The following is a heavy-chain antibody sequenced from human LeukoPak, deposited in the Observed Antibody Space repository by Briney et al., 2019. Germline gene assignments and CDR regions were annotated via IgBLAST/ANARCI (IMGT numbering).Heavy chain of an antibody. J-gene: IGHJ4*02. CDR3: AKEADSSWQD. CDR2: LSDDSRRI. D-gene: IGHD6-13*01. CDR1: GLIFSIYA. Sequence: PGGSLRLSCAASGLIFSIYAMAWVRQAPGEGLEWVSALSDDSRRIYYADSVKSWFTISRDNSKNTLFLQMNSLRAEDTAVYYCAKEADSSWQDWGQGTLVTVSS. V-gene: IGHV3-23*01.